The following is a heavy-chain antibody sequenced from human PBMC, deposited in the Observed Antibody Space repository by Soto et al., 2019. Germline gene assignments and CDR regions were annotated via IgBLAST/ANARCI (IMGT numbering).Heavy chain of an antibody. Sequence: SQTLSLTCAISGDSVSSNSAAWNWIRQSPSSGLEWLGRTYYRSKWYNDYAVSVKSRITNNPDTSKNQSSLHLTSVTPGDTSVYYCASCRDIYGSFCDHFDDWGQGIMVTVSS. CDR3: ASCRDIYGSFCDHFDD. D-gene: IGHD3-10*01. CDR1: GDSVSSNSAA. CDR2: TYYRSKWYN. V-gene: IGHV6-1*01. J-gene: IGHJ4*01.